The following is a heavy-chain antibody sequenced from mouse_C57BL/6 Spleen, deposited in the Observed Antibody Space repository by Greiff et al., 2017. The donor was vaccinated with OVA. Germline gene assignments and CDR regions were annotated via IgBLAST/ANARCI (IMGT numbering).Heavy chain of an antibody. CDR2: IYPRSGNT. CDR3: AITTAFAY. J-gene: IGHJ3*01. CDR1: GYTFTSYG. Sequence: LVESGAELARPGASVKLSCKASGYTFTSYGISWVKQRTGQGLEWIGEIYPRSGNTYYNEKFKGQATMTADKSSSTAYMELRSLTSEDSAVYFCAITTAFAYWGQGTLVTVSA. V-gene: IGHV1-81*01. D-gene: IGHD1-2*01.